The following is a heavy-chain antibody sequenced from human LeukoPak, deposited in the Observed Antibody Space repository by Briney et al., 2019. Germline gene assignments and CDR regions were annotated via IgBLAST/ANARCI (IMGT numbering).Heavy chain of an antibody. CDR3: ARDPPAVAANTYG. CDR2: IYSGGST. D-gene: IGHD6-6*01. Sequence: GGSLRLSCAASGVTVGNNYMNWVRQAPGKGMEWVSLIYSGGSTHYADSVKGRFTISRDNSKNTLYLQMNSLRVDDTAVYYCARDPPAVAANTYGWGQGTLVTVSS. J-gene: IGHJ4*02. CDR1: GVTVGNNY. V-gene: IGHV3-66*01.